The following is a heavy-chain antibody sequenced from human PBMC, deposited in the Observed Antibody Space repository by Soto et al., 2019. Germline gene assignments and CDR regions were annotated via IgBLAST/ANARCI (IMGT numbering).Heavy chain of an antibody. CDR3: AKMAHWNPPRMDV. J-gene: IGHJ6*02. CDR1: VFTFISYA. D-gene: IGHD1-1*01. V-gene: IGHV3-23*01. CDR2: ISGSGGST. Sequence: GWSLRLSCASSVFTFISYAMSWVRQAPGKGLEWVSAISGSGGSTYYADSVKGRFTISRDNSKNTLYLQMNSLRAEDTAVYYCAKMAHWNPPRMDVWGQGTTVTVS.